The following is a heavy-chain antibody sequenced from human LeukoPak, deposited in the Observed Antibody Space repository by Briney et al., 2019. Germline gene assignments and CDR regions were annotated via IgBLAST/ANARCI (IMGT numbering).Heavy chain of an antibody. D-gene: IGHD1-7*01. CDR2: IKQDGSEI. J-gene: IGHJ4*02. CDR1: GFTFSNYW. Sequence: PGGSLRLSCAASGFTFSNYWMSWVRQAPGKGLEWVANIKQDGSEIYYVDSVKGRFTISRDNAKNSLYLQMNRLRAEDTAVYYCAKVAGTWNYAHCDYWGQGTLVTVSS. CDR3: AKVAGTWNYAHCDY. V-gene: IGHV3-7*03.